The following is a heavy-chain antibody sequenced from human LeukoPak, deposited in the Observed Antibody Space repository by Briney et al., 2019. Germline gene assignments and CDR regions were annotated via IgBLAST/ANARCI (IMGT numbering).Heavy chain of an antibody. CDR1: GFTFSSYA. CDR2: ISSNGGST. CDR3: ARDRGAGWLQFVFDY. V-gene: IGHV3-64*01. J-gene: IGHJ4*02. D-gene: IGHD5-24*01. Sequence: GGSLRLSCAASGFTFSSYAMHWVRQAPGKGLEYVSAISSNGGSTYYANSVKGRFTISRDNSKNTLYLQMGSLRAEDMAVYYCARDRGAGWLQFVFDYWGQGTLVTVSS.